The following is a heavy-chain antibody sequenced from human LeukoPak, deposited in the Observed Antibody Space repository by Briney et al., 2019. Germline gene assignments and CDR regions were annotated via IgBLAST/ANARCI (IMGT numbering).Heavy chain of an antibody. CDR3: ASSVLYSSGSKYYYYMDV. V-gene: IGHV1-69*13. D-gene: IGHD6-25*01. J-gene: IGHJ6*03. CDR1: DYTFSNYG. Sequence: SVKVSCKTSDYTFSNYGITWVRQAPGQGLEWMGGIIPIFGTANYAQKFQGRVTITADESTSTAYMELSSLRSEDTAVYHCASSVLYSSGSKYYYYMDVWGKGTTVTVSS. CDR2: IIPIFGTA.